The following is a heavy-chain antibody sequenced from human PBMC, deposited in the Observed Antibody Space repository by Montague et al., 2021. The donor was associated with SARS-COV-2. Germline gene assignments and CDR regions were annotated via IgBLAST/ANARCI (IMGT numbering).Heavy chain of an antibody. D-gene: IGHD3-22*01. CDR2: IYYTGST. CDR3: ARDTRIAMLVVVTRYGLDV. V-gene: IGHV4-39*07. CDR1: GGSISSSSYY. Sequence: SETLSLTRTLSGGSISSSSYYWGWIRQPPGKGLEWIGSIYYTGSTYYXPSLKSRVTISVDTSKNQFSLKLSSVTAADTAVYYCARDTRIAMLVVVTRYGLDVWGQGTTVTVSS. J-gene: IGHJ6*02.